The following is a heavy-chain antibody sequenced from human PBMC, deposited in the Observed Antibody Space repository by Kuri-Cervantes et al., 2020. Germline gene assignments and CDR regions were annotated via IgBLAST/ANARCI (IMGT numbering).Heavy chain of an antibody. CDR1: GFTFSSYA. J-gene: IGHJ4*02. Sequence: GGSLRLSCAASGFTFSSYAMHWVRQAPGKGLEWVANIKQDGSEKYYVDSVKGRFTISRDNAKNSLYLQMNSLRAEGTAVYYCARDVSGHFDYWGQGTLVTVSS. CDR3: ARDVSGHFDY. V-gene: IGHV3-7*01. D-gene: IGHD2-8*01. CDR2: IKQDGSEK.